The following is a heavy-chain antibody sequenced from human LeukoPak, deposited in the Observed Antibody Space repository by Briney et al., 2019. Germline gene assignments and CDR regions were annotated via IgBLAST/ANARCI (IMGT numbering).Heavy chain of an antibody. J-gene: IGHJ6*03. Sequence: ASVKVSCKXSGYTFTGYYMHWVRQAPGQGLEWMGRINPNSGGTNYSQKFQGRVTMTRDTSISTAYMELSGLRSEDTAVYYCARAPTHSYYYYYMDVWGKRTTVTVSS. CDR2: INPNSGGT. V-gene: IGHV1-2*06. CDR3: ARAPTHSYYYYYMDV. CDR1: GYTFTGYY.